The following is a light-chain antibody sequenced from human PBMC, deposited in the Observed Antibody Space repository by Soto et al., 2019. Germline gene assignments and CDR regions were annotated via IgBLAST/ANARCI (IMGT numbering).Light chain of an antibody. J-gene: IGKJ5*01. V-gene: IGKV1-27*01. CDR1: QFINKY. CDR2: AAS. Sequence: DIQMTQSPSSLSASVGDRVTITCRASQFINKYLSWYQQKPGKVPKLLINAASTLQSGVPSRFNGSRSGTDFSLAISSLQPEDVATYFCQNYNSAPPITFGQGTRLEIK. CDR3: QNYNSAPPIT.